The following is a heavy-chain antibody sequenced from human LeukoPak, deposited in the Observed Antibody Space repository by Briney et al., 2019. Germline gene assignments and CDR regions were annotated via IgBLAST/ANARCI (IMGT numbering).Heavy chain of an antibody. D-gene: IGHD1-1*01. CDR1: GGSITNYH. CDR2: IYHSGSS. J-gene: IGHJ4*02. V-gene: IGHV4-59*01. Sequence: PSETLSLTCTVSGGSITNYHWSWIRQPPGKGLEWIGYIYHSGSSNYNPSLKSRVTISIDTSKNQFSLKLSSVTTADTAMYYCASYRVPRHWGQGTLVTVSS. CDR3: ASYRVPRH.